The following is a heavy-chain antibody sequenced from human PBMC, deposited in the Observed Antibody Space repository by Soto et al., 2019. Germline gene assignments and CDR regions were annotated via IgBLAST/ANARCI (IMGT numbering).Heavy chain of an antibody. CDR1: GFTFSSYW. D-gene: IGHD3-22*01. V-gene: IGHV3-7*01. Sequence: EVQLVGSGGGLVQPGESLRLSCAASGFTFSSYWLSWVRQAPGKGLEWVANIRQDGSEKYYVDSVTGRFTISRDNARNSLYLQMNSLRAEDTAVYYCARSDYYYSDSSGYAYYFDYWGQGTLVTVSS. CDR3: ARSDYYYSDSSGYAYYFDY. J-gene: IGHJ4*02. CDR2: IRQDGSEK.